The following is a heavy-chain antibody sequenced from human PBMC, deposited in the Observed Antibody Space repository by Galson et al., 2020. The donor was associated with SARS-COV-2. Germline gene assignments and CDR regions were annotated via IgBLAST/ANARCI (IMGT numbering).Heavy chain of an antibody. V-gene: IGHV2-70*11. J-gene: IGHJ4*02. CDR1: GFSLSTSGMY. CDR2: IDWDDYK. CDR3: VRMVGGYDSGWSFDY. Sequence: SGPTLVKPTQTLTLTCTFSGFSLSTSGMYVSWIRQPPGKALEWLARIDWDDYKYYSTSLKTRLTISKDTSKNQVVLTMTNMDPVDTATYYCVRMVGGYDSGWSFDYWGQGTLVTVSS. D-gene: IGHD6-19*01.